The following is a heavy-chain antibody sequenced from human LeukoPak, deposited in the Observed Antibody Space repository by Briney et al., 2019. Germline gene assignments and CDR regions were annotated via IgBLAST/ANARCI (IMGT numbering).Heavy chain of an antibody. J-gene: IGHJ4*01. Sequence: GGSLILSCAASGFTFNNYAMTWVRQAPGRGLEWVSTISSRGDSTYDADSVRGRFTTSRDNSQNSLYLQMNSLRAEDTAVYYCAKGPRPDISVAHTLQRWGQGTLVTLSS. V-gene: IGHV3-23*01. CDR3: AKGPRPDISVAHTLQR. CDR1: GFTFNNYA. D-gene: IGHD6-19*01. CDR2: ISSRGDST.